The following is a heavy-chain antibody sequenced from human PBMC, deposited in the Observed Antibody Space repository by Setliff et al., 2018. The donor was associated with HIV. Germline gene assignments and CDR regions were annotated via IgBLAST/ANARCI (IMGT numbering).Heavy chain of an antibody. CDR3: ALVGGITVPPDGFDI. CDR1: GFTFGSQW. Sequence: GGSLRLSCAASGFTFGSQWMHWVRQAPGKGLVWVSRISDTSATISYADAVKGRFTISRDNAKNTLYLHMNSLRAEDTSVYHCALVGGITVPPDGFDIWGQGTMVTVSS. J-gene: IGHJ3*02. CDR2: ISDTSATI. D-gene: IGHD3-22*01. V-gene: IGHV3-74*01.